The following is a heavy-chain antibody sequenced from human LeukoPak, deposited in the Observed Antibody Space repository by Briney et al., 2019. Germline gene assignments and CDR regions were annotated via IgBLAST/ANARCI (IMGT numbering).Heavy chain of an antibody. D-gene: IGHD6-19*01. CDR1: GGSFSGYY. J-gene: IGHJ6*02. Sequence: SETLSLTCAVYGGSFSGYYWSWIRQPLGKGLEWIGEINHSGSTNYNPSLKSRVTISVDTSKNQFSLKLSSVTAADTAVYYCARGNSSGWWSYYYYGMDVWGQGTTVTVSS. V-gene: IGHV4-34*01. CDR2: INHSGST. CDR3: ARGNSSGWWSYYYYGMDV.